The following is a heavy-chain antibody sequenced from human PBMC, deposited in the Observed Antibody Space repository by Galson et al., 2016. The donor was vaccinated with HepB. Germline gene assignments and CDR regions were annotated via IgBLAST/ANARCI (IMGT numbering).Heavy chain of an antibody. V-gene: IGHV1-69*13. CDR2: IIPIFGTT. J-gene: IGHJ6*02. Sequence: SVKVSCKASGGTFSNYAISWVRQAPGQGLEWMGGIIPIFGTTDYAQKFQGRVTITADEFTSTAYMELSSLRSEDTAVYYCARQPRIAVAGTFYYGMDVWGLGTTVTVSS. CDR3: ARQPRIAVAGTFYYGMDV. CDR1: GGTFSNYA. D-gene: IGHD6-19*01.